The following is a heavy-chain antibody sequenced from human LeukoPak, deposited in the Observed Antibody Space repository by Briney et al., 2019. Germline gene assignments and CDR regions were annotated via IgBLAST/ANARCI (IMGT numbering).Heavy chain of an antibody. CDR3: ARDLTKWLVHLYDAFDI. CDR1: RFTFSSYS. J-gene: IGHJ3*02. Sequence: GWSLRLSCAASRFTFSSYSMHWVRQAPGKGLEGVSSISSSSSYIYYADSVKGRFTISRDNAKNSLYRQINSLRAEDTAVYYCARDLTKWLVHLYDAFDIWGQGTMVTVSS. V-gene: IGHV3-21*01. CDR2: ISSSSSYI. D-gene: IGHD6-19*01.